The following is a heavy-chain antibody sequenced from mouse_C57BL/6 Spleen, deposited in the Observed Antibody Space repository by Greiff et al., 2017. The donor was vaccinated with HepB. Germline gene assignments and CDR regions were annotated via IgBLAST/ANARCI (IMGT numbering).Heavy chain of an antibody. CDR1: GYTFTSYW. J-gene: IGHJ3*01. CDR3: ARFSYDYDEGWFAY. Sequence: QVQLKQPGAELVRPGPSVKLSCKASGYTFTSYWMHWVKQRPGQGLEWIGVIDPSDSYTNYNQKFKGKATLTVDTSSSTAYMQLSSLTSEDSAVYYCARFSYDYDEGWFAYWGQGTLVTVSA. CDR2: IDPSDSYT. V-gene: IGHV1-59*01. D-gene: IGHD2-4*01.